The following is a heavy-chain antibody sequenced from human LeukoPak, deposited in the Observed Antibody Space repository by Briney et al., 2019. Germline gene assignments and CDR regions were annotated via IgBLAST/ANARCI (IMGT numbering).Heavy chain of an antibody. V-gene: IGHV4-38-2*01. CDR2: IYHSGST. D-gene: IGHD6-19*01. Sequence: SETLSLTCAVSGYSISSGYYWGWIRQPPGKGLEWIGSIYHSGSTYYNPSLKSRVTISVDTSKNQFSLKLSSVTAADTAVYYCAGVVAVAGTPYFDYWGQGTLVTVSS. CDR3: AGVVAVAGTPYFDY. CDR1: GYSISSGYY. J-gene: IGHJ4*02.